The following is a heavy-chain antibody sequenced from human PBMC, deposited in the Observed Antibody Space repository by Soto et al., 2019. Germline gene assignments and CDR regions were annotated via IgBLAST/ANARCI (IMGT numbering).Heavy chain of an antibody. CDR3: GRDMLAAGVLYYYYYGMDV. J-gene: IGHJ6*02. CDR1: GFTFSSYD. CDR2: IGTAGDT. V-gene: IGHV3-13*01. Sequence: EVQLVESGGGLVQPGGSLRLSCAASGFTFSSYDMHWVRQATGKGLEWVSAIGTAGDTYYPGSVKGRFTISRENAKNSLYLQMNSLRAEDTAVYYCGRDMLAAGVLYYYYYGMDVWGQGTTVTVSS. D-gene: IGHD6-13*01.